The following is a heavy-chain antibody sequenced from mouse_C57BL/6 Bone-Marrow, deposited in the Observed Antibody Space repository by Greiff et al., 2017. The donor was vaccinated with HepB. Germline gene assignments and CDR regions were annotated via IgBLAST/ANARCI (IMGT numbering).Heavy chain of an antibody. D-gene: IGHD2-1*01. V-gene: IGHV1-59*01. Sequence: QVQLQQPGAELVRPGTSVKLSCKASGYTFTSYWMHWVKQRPGQGLEWIGVIDPSDSYTNYNQKFKGKAPLTVDTSSSTAYMQLSSLTSEDSAVYYCARWGGYNGKRGRDYWGQGTTLTVSS. CDR3: ARWGGYNGKRGRDY. CDR2: IDPSDSYT. J-gene: IGHJ2*01. CDR1: GYTFTSYW.